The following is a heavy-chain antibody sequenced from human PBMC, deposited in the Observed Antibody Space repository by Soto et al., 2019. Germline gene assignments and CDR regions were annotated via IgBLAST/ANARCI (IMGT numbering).Heavy chain of an antibody. CDR1: GFTFGDYA. CDR2: IRSKAYGGTT. J-gene: IGHJ3*02. D-gene: IGHD6-19*01. V-gene: IGHV3-49*03. CDR3: TRAPAEGRLEQWLVLYAFDI. Sequence: GGSLRLSCTASGFTFGDYAMSWFRQAPGKGLEWVGFIRSKAYGGTTEYAASVKGRFTISRDDSKSIAYLQMNSLKTEDTAVYYCTRAPAEGRLEQWLVLYAFDIWGQGTMVTVSS.